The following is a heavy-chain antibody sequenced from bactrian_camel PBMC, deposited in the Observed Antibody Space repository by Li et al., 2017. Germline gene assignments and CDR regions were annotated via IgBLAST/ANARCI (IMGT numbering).Heavy chain of an antibody. Sequence: VQLVESGGGSVQAGGSLRLSCIYVSGYCMAWFRQPPGKSRDGVAAIDTRGSVTIAESVKGRFSISKDSAGSTLYLQMNDLRPEDTAMYFCAARPINTRDCVAGGPAEFGYWGQGTQVTVS. CDR3: AARPINTRDCVAGGPAEFGY. CDR2: IDTRGSV. V-gene: IGHV3S57*01. J-gene: IGHJ6*01. CDR1: SGYC. D-gene: IGHD1*01.